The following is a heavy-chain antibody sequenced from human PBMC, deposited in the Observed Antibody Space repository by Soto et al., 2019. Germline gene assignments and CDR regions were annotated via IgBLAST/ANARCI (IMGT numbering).Heavy chain of an antibody. CDR1: GGSISPYY. CDR2: IYYSWYT. D-gene: IGHD3-10*01. CDR3: ARLIRDASGSYRLDY. J-gene: IGHJ4*02. V-gene: IGHV4-59*08. Sequence: QVQLQESGPGRVKPSETLSLTCTASGGSISPYYWSWIRQPPGEGMEWLGYIYYSWYTNYNPSLKSRLTISVDTSKNQFSLRLSSVTAADTAVYFCARLIRDASGSYRLDYWGRGTLVTVSS.